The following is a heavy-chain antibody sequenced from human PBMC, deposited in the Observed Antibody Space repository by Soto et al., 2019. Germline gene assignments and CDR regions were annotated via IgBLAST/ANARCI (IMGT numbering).Heavy chain of an antibody. V-gene: IGHV4-61*08. CDR3: VTEHYQTDDYHKID. D-gene: IGHD5-12*01. Sequence: QVQLQESGPGLLRPSETLSLTCAVSGASVGSRAHHWSWLRQTPGKGLEWIGYVYYSGHTKYNPSLQNRVTITMDRSRNLFSLWLSTATAADTALYYCVTEHYQTDDYHKIDRGQGTQDTVSS. CDR1: GASVGSRAHH. CDR2: VYYSGHT. J-gene: IGHJ4*02.